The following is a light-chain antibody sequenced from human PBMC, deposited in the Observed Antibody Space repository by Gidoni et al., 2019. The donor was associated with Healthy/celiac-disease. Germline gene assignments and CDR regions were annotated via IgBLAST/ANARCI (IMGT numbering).Light chain of an antibody. CDR3: QAWDSSTAGVV. CDR1: NVGDKY. CDR2: QDS. J-gene: IGLJ2*01. V-gene: IGLV3-1*01. Sequence: SYELPQPPPLSVSPGQTASITCSGDNVGDKYACWYQQKPGQSPVLAIYQDSKRPAGIPERFSGSNSGNTATLTISGTQAMDEADYYCQAWDSSTAGVVFGGGTKLTVL.